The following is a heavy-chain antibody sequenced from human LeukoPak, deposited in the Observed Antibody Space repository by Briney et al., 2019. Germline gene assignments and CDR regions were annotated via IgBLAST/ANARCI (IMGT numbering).Heavy chain of an antibody. J-gene: IGHJ4*02. CDR2: IYYSGST. D-gene: IGHD6-19*01. CDR1: SDSMSNYY. V-gene: IGHV4-59*12. CDR3: ARVRRVAVVPYFDY. Sequence: SETLSLTCTVSSDSMSNYYWSWIRQPPGKGLEWIGHIYYSGSTNYNPSLKSRVTISVDTSKNQFSLKLSSVTAADTAVYYCARVRRVAVVPYFDYWGQGTLVTVSS.